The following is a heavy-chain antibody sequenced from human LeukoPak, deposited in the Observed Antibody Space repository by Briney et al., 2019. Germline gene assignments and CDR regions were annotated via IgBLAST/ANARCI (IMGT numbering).Heavy chain of an antibody. Sequence: SETLSLTCTVSAGSISTYYWSWIRQPAGKGLEWIGRIYTSGSTNYNPSLKSRVTMSVDTSKNQFSLKLSSVTAADTAVYFCARDYEDAFDIWGLGTMVTVSS. D-gene: IGHD3-16*01. J-gene: IGHJ3*02. CDR3: ARDYEDAFDI. CDR2: IYTSGST. CDR1: AGSISTYY. V-gene: IGHV4-4*07.